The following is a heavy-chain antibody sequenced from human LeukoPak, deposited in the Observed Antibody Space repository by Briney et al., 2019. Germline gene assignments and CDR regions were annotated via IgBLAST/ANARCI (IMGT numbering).Heavy chain of an antibody. J-gene: IGHJ6*03. Sequence: ASVKVSCKASGYIFTSYDINWVRQATGQGLEWMGWMNPNSGNTGYAQKFQGRVTMTRNTSISTAYMELSSLRSEDTAVYYCARSGGATTHYYYYMDVWGKGTTVTVSS. V-gene: IGHV1-8*01. D-gene: IGHD1-26*01. CDR2: MNPNSGNT. CDR3: ARSGGATTHYYYYMDV. CDR1: GYIFTSYD.